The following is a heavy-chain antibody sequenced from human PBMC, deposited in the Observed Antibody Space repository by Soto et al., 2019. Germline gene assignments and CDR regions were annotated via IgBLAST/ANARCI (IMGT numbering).Heavy chain of an antibody. J-gene: IGHJ4*02. CDR2: INPGSGST. Sequence: ASAKVSCKASGYTFTSYAMHWVRQEHVQRLEWMGLINPGSGSTKYSQKFPGRVTITRDTSATTAYMELSRLRSEDTAVYYCARDYYDSSGYYYSFFAYWGQGTLVPVA. D-gene: IGHD3-22*01. CDR3: ARDYYDSSGYYYSFFAY. CDR1: GYTFTSYA. V-gene: IGHV1-3*01.